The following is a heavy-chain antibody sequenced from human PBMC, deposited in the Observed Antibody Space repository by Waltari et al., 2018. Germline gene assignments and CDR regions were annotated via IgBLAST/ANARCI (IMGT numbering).Heavy chain of an antibody. CDR1: GGTFSSYA. Sequence: QVQLVQSGAEVKKPGSSVKVSCKASGGTFSSYAISWVRQAPGQGLEWMGGIIPIFGTANYAQKVQGRVTITTDESTSTAYIELSSLRSEDTAVYYCARGDTVTYYYYYGMDVWGQGTTVTVSS. V-gene: IGHV1-69*05. J-gene: IGHJ6*02. D-gene: IGHD4-17*01. CDR3: ARGDTVTYYYYYGMDV. CDR2: IIPIFGTA.